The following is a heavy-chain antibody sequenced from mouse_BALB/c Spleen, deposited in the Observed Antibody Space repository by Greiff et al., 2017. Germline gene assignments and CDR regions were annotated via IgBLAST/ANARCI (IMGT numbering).Heavy chain of an antibody. D-gene: IGHD3-1*01. J-gene: IGHJ4*01. CDR1: GFSLTSYG. V-gene: IGHV2-6-2*01. CDR3: ARHQIGLRDAMDY. CDR2: IWSDGST. Sequence: VQGVESGPDLVAPSQSLSITCTVSGFSLTSYGVHWVRQPPGKGLEWLVVIWSDGSTTYNSALKSRLSISKDNSKSQVFLKMNSLQTDDTAMYYCARHQIGLRDAMDYWGQGTSVTVSS.